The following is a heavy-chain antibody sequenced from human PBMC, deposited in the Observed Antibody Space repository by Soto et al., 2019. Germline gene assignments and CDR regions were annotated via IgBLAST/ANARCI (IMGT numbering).Heavy chain of an antibody. V-gene: IGHV3-74*01. D-gene: IGHD1-26*01. J-gene: IGHJ6*02. Sequence: GSLRLSCAASGFTFSSYWMHWVRQASGKGLVWVSRINSDGSSTSYADSVKGRFTISRDNAKNTLYLQMNSLRVEDTAVYYCLGGATYYYGMDVWGQGTTVTVSS. CDR1: GFTFSSYW. CDR2: INSDGSST. CDR3: LGGATYYYGMDV.